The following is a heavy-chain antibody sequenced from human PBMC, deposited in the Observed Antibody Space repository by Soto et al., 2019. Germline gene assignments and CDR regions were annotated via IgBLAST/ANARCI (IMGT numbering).Heavy chain of an antibody. CDR2: IYYSGST. CDR3: ARESLPHYYYGMDV. CDR1: GGSISSGGYY. J-gene: IGHJ6*02. V-gene: IGHV4-31*03. Sequence: SETLSLTCTVSGGSISSGGYYWSWIRQHPGKGLEWIGYIYYSGSTYYNPSLKSRVTISVDTSKNQFSLKLSSVTAADTAVYYFARESLPHYYYGMDVWGQGTTVTVS.